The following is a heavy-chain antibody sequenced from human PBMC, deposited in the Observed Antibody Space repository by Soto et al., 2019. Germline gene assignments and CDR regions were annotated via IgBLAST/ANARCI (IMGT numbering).Heavy chain of an antibody. V-gene: IGHV3-49*03. CDR2: IRSKAYGGTT. CDR1: GFTFGDYA. Sequence: PGGSLRLSCTASGFTFGDYAMSWFRQAPGKGLEWVGFIRSKAYGGTTEYAASVKGRFTISRDDSKSIAYLQMNSLKTEDTAVYYCTSDYGAHGVDYWGQGTLVTVSS. J-gene: IGHJ4*02. CDR3: TSDYGAHGVDY. D-gene: IGHD4-17*01.